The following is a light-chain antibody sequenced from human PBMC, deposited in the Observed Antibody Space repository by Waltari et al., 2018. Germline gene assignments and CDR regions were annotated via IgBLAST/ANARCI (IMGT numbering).Light chain of an antibody. CDR3: LLFYNHLRV. V-gene: IGLV7-46*01. J-gene: IGLJ2*01. CDR1: TGAVTSGHY. Sequence: QAVVTQEPSLTVSPGGTVILTCGSSTGAVTSGHYPYWFQQKPDQAPRTLIYDTSDKHSWTPARFSGFLLGGKAALTLSGAQPEDEADYYCLLFYNHLRVFGGGTKLTVL. CDR2: DTS.